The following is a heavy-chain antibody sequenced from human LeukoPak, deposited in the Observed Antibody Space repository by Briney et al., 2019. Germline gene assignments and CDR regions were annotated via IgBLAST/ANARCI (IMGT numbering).Heavy chain of an antibody. V-gene: IGHV3-7*01. CDR3: ARDSGIAPAGYYHYYGMDV. CDR1: GFTFSSYW. Sequence: GSLRLSCAASGFTFSSYWMTWVRQAPGKGLEWVASIKQDRSEKYYVDSVKGRFTISRDNAKSSLFLQMNSLRAEDTAVYYCARDSGIAPAGYYHYYGMDVWGQGTTVTVSS. D-gene: IGHD6-13*01. J-gene: IGHJ6*02. CDR2: IKQDRSEK.